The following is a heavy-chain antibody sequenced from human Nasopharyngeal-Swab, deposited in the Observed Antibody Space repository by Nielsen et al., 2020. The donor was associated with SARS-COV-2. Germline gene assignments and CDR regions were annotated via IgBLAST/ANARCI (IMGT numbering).Heavy chain of an antibody. D-gene: IGHD5-18*01. J-gene: IGHJ6*02. CDR1: GFTFSDYY. CDR2: ISSSSTYT. Sequence: GESLKISCAASGFTFSDYYMSWFRQAPGKGLEWVSYISSSSTYTNYADSVKGRFTISRDNAKNSLYLQMNSLRAEDTAVYYCARDSPLDTVMVTFGYYYYGMDVWGQGTTVTVSS. CDR3: ARDSPLDTVMVTFGYYYYGMDV. V-gene: IGHV3-11*05.